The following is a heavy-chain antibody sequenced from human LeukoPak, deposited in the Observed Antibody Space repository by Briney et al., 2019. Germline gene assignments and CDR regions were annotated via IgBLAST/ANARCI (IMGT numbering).Heavy chain of an antibody. D-gene: IGHD3-9*01. CDR1: GYTFTSYG. CDR2: ISAYNGNT. V-gene: IGHV1-18*01. Sequence: GASVKVSCKASGYTFTSYGISWVRQAPGQGLEWMGWISAYNGNTNYAQKLQGRVTVTTDTSTSTAYMELRSLRSDDTAVYYCARVGRYFDWLSTRYYYMDVRGKGTTVTISS. CDR3: ARVGRYFDWLSTRYYYMDV. J-gene: IGHJ6*03.